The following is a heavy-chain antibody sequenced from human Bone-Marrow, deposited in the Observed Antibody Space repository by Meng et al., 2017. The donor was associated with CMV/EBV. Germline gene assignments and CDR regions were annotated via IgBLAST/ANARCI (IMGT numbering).Heavy chain of an antibody. D-gene: IGHD2-2*01. Sequence: GESLKISCAASGFTFSSYSMNWVRQAPGKGLEWVSSISSSYIYYADSVKGRFTISRDNAKNSLYLQMNSLRAEDTAVYYCARDSRTRYCSSTSCYYFDYWGQGTLVTVSS. CDR2: ISSSYI. CDR3: ARDSRTRYCSSTSCYYFDY. CDR1: GFTFSSYS. V-gene: IGHV3-21*01. J-gene: IGHJ4*02.